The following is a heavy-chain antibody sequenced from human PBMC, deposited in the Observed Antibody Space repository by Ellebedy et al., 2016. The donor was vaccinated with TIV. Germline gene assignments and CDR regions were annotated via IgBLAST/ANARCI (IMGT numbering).Heavy chain of an antibody. J-gene: IGHJ4*02. CDR1: GGSISSYY. CDR2: IYYSGST. CDR3: ARGTYSSGWLGVG. Sequence: MPSETLSLTCTVSGGSISSYYWSWIRQPPGKGLEWIGYIYYSGSTNYNPSLKSRVTISVDTSKNQFSLNLSSVTAADTAVYYCARGTYSSGWLGVGWGQGTLVTVSS. V-gene: IGHV4-59*01. D-gene: IGHD6-19*01.